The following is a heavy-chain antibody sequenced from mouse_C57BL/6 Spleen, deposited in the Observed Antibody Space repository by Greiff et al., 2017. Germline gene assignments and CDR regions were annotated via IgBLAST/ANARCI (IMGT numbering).Heavy chain of an antibody. Sequence: EVKLMESGEGLVKPGGSLKLSCAASGFTFSSYAMSWARQTPEKRLEWVAYISSGGDYIYYADTVKGRFTISRDNARNTLYLQMSSLKSEDTAMYYCTRDYYGSSYGYWYFDVWGTGTTVTVSS. CDR3: TRDYYGSSYGYWYFDV. V-gene: IGHV5-9-1*02. J-gene: IGHJ1*03. CDR2: ISSGGDYI. CDR1: GFTFSSYA. D-gene: IGHD1-1*01.